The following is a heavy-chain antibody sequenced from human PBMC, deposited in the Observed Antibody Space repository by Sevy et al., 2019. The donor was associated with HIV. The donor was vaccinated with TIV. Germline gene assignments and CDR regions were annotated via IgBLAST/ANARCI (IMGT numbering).Heavy chain of an antibody. J-gene: IGHJ4*02. CDR1: GFTFSSYW. D-gene: IGHD4-17*01. CDR2: IKQDGSEK. CDR3: ARARLTTVTHLDC. Sequence: GGSLRLSCAASGFTFSSYWMSWVRQAPGKGLEWVANIKQDGSEKYYVDSVKGRFTISRDNAKNSLYLQMNSLRAEDTAVYYCARARLTTVTHLDCWGQGTLVTVSS. V-gene: IGHV3-7*01.